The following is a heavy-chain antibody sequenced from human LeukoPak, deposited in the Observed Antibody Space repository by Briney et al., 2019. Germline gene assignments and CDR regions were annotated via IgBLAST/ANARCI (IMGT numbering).Heavy chain of an antibody. V-gene: IGHV1-69*13. D-gene: IGHD3-10*01. Sequence: SVKVSCKASGGTFSSYAISWVRQAPGQGLEWMGGIIPIFGTANYAQKFQGRVTITADESTSTAYMELSSLRSEDPAVYYCARGWVGSGSYMALGAWGQGTLVTVSS. J-gene: IGHJ4*02. CDR3: ARGWVGSGSYMALGA. CDR2: IIPIFGTA. CDR1: GGTFSSYA.